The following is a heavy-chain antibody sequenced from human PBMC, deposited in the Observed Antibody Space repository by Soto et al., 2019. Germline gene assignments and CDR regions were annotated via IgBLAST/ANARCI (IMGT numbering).Heavy chain of an antibody. J-gene: IGHJ6*02. Sequence: EVQLVQSGAEVKKPGESLKISCKGSGYSFTSYWIGWVRQMPGKGLEWMGIIYPGDSDTRYSPSFQGQVTISADKSISTAYLQWSSLKASDTAMYYCAGGGVRGVITRTRDYYGMDVWGPGTTVTVSS. CDR3: AGGGVRGVITRTRDYYGMDV. V-gene: IGHV5-51*01. CDR2: IYPGDSDT. CDR1: GYSFTSYW. D-gene: IGHD3-10*01.